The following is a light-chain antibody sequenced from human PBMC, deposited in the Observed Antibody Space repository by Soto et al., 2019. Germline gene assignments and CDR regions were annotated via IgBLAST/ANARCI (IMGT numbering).Light chain of an antibody. J-gene: IGKJ5*01. V-gene: IGKV3D-20*01. CDR3: QKYGSSPIT. Sequence: EIVLTQSPGTLSLSPGERATLSCGASQSISSSYLAWYQQKTGLAPNLLIYDASRRATGIPDRFSCSGSETDFTLTIRRLEPEDFAVYYWQKYGSSPITFGPETRLEIK. CDR2: DAS. CDR1: QSISSSY.